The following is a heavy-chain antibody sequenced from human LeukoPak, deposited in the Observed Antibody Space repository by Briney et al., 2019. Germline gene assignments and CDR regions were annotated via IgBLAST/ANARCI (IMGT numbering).Heavy chain of an antibody. V-gene: IGHV1-18*01. CDR1: GYTFTSYG. CDR2: ISAYNGNT. CDR3: ARVPTMVRGVFNWFDP. Sequence: GASVKVSCKASGYTFTSYGISWVRQAPGQGLEWMGWISAYNGNTNYAQKLQGRVTMTTDTSTSTAYMELRSLRSDDTAVYYCARVPTMVRGVFNWFDPWGRGTLVTVSS. J-gene: IGHJ5*02. D-gene: IGHD3-10*01.